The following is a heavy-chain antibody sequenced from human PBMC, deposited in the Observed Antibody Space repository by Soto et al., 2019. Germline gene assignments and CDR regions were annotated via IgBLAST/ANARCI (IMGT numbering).Heavy chain of an antibody. Sequence: PXASLKISGKGCGYSFTSYWIGWVRQMPGKGLEWMGIIYPGDSDTRYSPSFQGQVTISAYKSISTAYLQWSSLKASDTAMYYCATSKFIAAAGTRQYGYYYGMDVWGQGTTVTVSS. D-gene: IGHD6-13*01. CDR3: ATSKFIAAAGTRQYGYYYGMDV. V-gene: IGHV5-51*01. CDR1: GYSFTSYW. CDR2: IYPGDSDT. J-gene: IGHJ6*02.